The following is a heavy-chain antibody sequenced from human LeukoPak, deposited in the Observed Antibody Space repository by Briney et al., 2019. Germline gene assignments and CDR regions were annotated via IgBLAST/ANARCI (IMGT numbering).Heavy chain of an antibody. CDR3: ARVRDGYNSIGYYYYYMDV. J-gene: IGHJ6*03. CDR1: GIPFSSYN. Sequence: GGSLRLSCAASGIPFSSYNLNWVRQAPGKGLEWVSYISTSSSTKDYADSVKGRFTISRDNAKNSLYLQMNSLRAEDTAVYYCARVRDGYNSIGYYYYYMDVWGKGTTVTVSS. CDR2: ISTSSSTK. V-gene: IGHV3-48*04. D-gene: IGHD5-24*01.